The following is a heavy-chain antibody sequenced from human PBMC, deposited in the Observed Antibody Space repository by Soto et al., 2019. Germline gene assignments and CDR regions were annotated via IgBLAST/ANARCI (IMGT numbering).Heavy chain of an antibody. D-gene: IGHD3-22*01. Sequence: GASVKGSCKASGGTFSSYAISWVRQAPGQGLEWMGGIIPIFGTANYAQKFQGRVTITADESTSTAYMELSSLRSEDTAVYYCARNYDSSGYYPSSNWSHPPGPGTLVTLS. J-gene: IGHJ5*02. CDR3: ARNYDSSGYYPSSNWSHP. CDR2: IIPIFGTA. CDR1: GGTFSSYA. V-gene: IGHV1-69*13.